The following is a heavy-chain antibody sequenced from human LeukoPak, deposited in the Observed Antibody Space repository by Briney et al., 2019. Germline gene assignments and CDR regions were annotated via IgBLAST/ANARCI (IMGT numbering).Heavy chain of an antibody. CDR3: ARDSGGDGYNLYNWFDP. CDR1: GGTFSSYA. J-gene: IGHJ5*02. V-gene: IGHV1-69*05. CDR2: IVPIFGTA. D-gene: IGHD5-24*01. Sequence: SVKVSCKASGGTFSSYAISWVRQAPGQELEWMGRIVPIFGTANYAQKFQGRVTITTDESTSTASMELSSLRSEDTAVYYCARDSGGDGYNLYNWFDPWGQGTLVTVSS.